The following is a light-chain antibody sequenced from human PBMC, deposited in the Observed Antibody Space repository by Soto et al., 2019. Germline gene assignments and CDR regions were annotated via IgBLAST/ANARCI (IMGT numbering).Light chain of an antibody. CDR3: SSFAGSNNFPYV. J-gene: IGLJ1*01. V-gene: IGLV2-8*01. Sequence: QSVVTQPPSASWSPGQSVTISCTGTSSDVGAYDYVSWYQQHPGKAPKLMIYEINKRPSGVPDRFSGSKSGNTASLTVSGLQAEDEADYYCSSFAGSNNFPYVFGTGTKVTVL. CDR1: SSDVGAYDY. CDR2: EIN.